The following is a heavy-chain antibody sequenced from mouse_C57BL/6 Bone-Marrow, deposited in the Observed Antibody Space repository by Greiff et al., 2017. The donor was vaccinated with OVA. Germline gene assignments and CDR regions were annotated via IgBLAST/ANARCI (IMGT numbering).Heavy chain of an antibody. CDR1: GYTFTDYY. J-gene: IGHJ2*01. D-gene: IGHD3-2*02. Sequence: LEESGAELVRPGASVKLSCKASGYTFTDYYINWVKQRPGQGLEWIARIYPGSGNTYYNEKFKGKATLTAEKSSSTAYMQLSSLTSEDSAVYFCAKTAQATFDYWGQGTTLTVSS. CDR2: IYPGSGNT. V-gene: IGHV1-76*01. CDR3: AKTAQATFDY.